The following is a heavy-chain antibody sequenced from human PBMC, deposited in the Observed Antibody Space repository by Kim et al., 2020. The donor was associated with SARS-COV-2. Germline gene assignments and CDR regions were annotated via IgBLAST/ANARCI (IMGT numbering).Heavy chain of an antibody. CDR2: IYWDDDK. D-gene: IGHD4-17*01. CDR1: GFSLSTSGVG. CDR3: AHRSTTVVTAGTFDY. J-gene: IGHJ4*02. Sequence: SGPTLVKPTQTLTLTCTFSGFSLSTSGVGVGWIRQPPGKALEWLALIYWDDDKRYSPSLKSRLTITKDTSKNQVVLTMTNMDPVDTATYYCAHRSTTVVTAGTFDYGGQGTLVTGSS. V-gene: IGHV2-5*02.